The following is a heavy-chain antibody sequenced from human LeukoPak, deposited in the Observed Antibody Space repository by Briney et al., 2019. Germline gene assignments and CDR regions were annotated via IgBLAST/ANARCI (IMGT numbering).Heavy chain of an antibody. CDR3: AHGYSYGVFDY. CDR1: GFTFSSYA. Sequence: GGSLRLSCAASGFTFSSYAMSWVRQAPGKGLEWVSAISGSGGGTYYADSVKGRFTISRDNSKNTLYLQMNSLRAEDTAVYYCAHGYSYGVFDYWGQGTLVTVSS. D-gene: IGHD5-18*01. CDR2: ISGSGGGT. V-gene: IGHV3-23*01. J-gene: IGHJ4*02.